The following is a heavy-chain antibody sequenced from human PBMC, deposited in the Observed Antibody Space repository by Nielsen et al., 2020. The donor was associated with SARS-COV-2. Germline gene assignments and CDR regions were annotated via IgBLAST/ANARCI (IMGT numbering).Heavy chain of an antibody. D-gene: IGHD4-11*01. CDR1: GFTFSTYG. CDR2: ISYDGSDE. Sequence: GESLKISCAASGFTFSTYGIHWVRQAPGKGLEWVATISYDGSDEHYADSVKGRFTISRDNSKNTLYLQLTSLRAEDTAVYYCARGPYTRYGMDVWGQGTTVTVSS. V-gene: IGHV3-30*03. CDR3: ARGPYTRYGMDV. J-gene: IGHJ6*02.